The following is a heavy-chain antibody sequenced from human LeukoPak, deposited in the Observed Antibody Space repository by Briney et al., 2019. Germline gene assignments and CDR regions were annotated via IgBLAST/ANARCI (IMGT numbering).Heavy chain of an antibody. Sequence: GGSLRLSCAASGFTFSSYAMSWVRQAPGKGLEWVSGISRSGGSTYYADSVKGRFTISRDNSKNTLYLQMNSLRVEDTAVYYCARDSRSFVVMITEPRKNLVDYWGQGTLVTVSS. V-gene: IGHV3-23*01. J-gene: IGHJ4*02. D-gene: IGHD3-16*01. CDR1: GFTFSSYA. CDR2: ISRSGGST. CDR3: ARDSRSFVVMITEPRKNLVDY.